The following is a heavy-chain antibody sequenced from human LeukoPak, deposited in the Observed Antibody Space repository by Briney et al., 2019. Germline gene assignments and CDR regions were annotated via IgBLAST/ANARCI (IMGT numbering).Heavy chain of an antibody. J-gene: IGHJ6*03. CDR3: ARESGYYYYMDV. Sequence: TSETLSLTCTVSGGSISSGSYYWSWIRQPAGKGLEWIGRIYTSGSTNYNPSLKSRVTISADTSKNQFSLKLSSVTAADTAVYYCARESGYYYYMDVWGKGTTVTVSS. CDR1: GGSISSGSYY. D-gene: IGHD1-26*01. CDR2: IYTSGST. V-gene: IGHV4-61*02.